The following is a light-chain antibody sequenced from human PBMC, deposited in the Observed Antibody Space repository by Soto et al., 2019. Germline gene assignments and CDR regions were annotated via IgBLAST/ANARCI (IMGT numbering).Light chain of an antibody. CDR3: QQLNSYPRVT. Sequence: DIQLTQSPSFLSASVGDRVTITCRASQGISSYLAWYQQKPGKAPKLLIYAASTLQSGVPSRFSGSGSGTEFPLPISSLQPEDFATYYCQQLNSYPRVTFGGGTKVEIK. CDR2: AAS. CDR1: QGISSY. V-gene: IGKV1-9*01. J-gene: IGKJ4*01.